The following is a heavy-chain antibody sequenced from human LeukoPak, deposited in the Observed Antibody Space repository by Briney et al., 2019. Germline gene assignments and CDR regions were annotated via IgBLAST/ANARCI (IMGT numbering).Heavy chain of an antibody. Sequence: SETLSLTCAVYGGSFSGYYWSWIRQPPGKGLEWIGEINRSGSTNYNPSLKSRVTISVDTSKNQFSLKLSSVTAADTAVYYCARGPAYDILTGYLDYWGQGTLVTVSS. CDR3: ARGPAYDILTGYLDY. CDR1: GGSFSGYY. V-gene: IGHV4-34*01. J-gene: IGHJ4*02. CDR2: INRSGST. D-gene: IGHD3-9*01.